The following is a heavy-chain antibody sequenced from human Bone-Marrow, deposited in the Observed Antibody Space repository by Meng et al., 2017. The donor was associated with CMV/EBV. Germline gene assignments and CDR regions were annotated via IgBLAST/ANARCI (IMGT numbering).Heavy chain of an antibody. V-gene: IGHV6-1*01. CDR3: ARAVDDYDSSGYYYWD. J-gene: IGHJ4*02. Sequence: SCAISGDSVSSNSAAWNWIRQSPSRGLEWLGRTYYRSKWYNDYAVSVKSRITINPDTSKNQFSLQLNSVTPEDTAVYYCARAVDDYDSSGYYYWDWGQATLVTVSS. CDR1: GDSVSSNSAA. D-gene: IGHD3-22*01. CDR2: TYYRSKWYN.